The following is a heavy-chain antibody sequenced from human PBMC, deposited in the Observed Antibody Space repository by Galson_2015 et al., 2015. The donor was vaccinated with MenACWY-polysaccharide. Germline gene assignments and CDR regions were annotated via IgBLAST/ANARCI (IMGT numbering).Heavy chain of an antibody. V-gene: IGHV1-8*01. J-gene: IGHJ4*02. CDR2: MSPKSGYK. CDR3: ARVNGDIDY. Sequence: SVKVSCKASGYTFTSYDINWVRQATGQGLEWMGWMSPKSGYKGYAQKIQDRVTMTSDTSGSTAYMELSGLRSEDTAVYYCARVNGDIDYWGQGTLVTVSS. CDR1: GYTFTSYD. D-gene: IGHD4-17*01.